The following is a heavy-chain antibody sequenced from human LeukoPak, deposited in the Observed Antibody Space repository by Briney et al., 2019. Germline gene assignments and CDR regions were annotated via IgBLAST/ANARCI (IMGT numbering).Heavy chain of an antibody. J-gene: IGHJ4*02. CDR1: GGTFSSYA. CDR3: AREATTVVTYFDY. CDR2: IIPIFGTA. D-gene: IGHD4-23*01. V-gene: IGHV1-69*13. Sequence: SVKVSCKASGGTFSSYAISWVRQAPGQGLEWMGGIIPIFGTANYAQKFQGRVTITADESTSTAYTELSSLRSEDTAVYYCAREATTVVTYFDYWGQGTLVTVSS.